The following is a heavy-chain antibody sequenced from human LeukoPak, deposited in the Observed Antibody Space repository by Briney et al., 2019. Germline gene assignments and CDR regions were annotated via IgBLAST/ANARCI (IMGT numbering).Heavy chain of an antibody. V-gene: IGHV3-33*08. CDR1: GFTFSRYA. Sequence: GGSLRLSCSASGFTFSRYAMHWVRRAPGKGLEWVAVIWYDGSNKYYADSVKGRFTISRDNSKNTLYLQMNSLRAEDTAVYYCAGPRYWGQGTLVTVSS. J-gene: IGHJ4*02. CDR2: IWYDGSNK. CDR3: AGPRY.